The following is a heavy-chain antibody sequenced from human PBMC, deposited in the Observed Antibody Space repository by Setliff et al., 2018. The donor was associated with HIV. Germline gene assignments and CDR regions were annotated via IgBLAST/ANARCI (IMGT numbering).Heavy chain of an antibody. CDR1: GGSLSSNW. CDR2: MYHSGST. CDR3: ARQGDGYNLYHVYYFDY. J-gene: IGHJ4*02. V-gene: IGHV4-4*02. Sequence: TLSLTCAVSGGSLSSNWWSWVRQSPGKGLEWIGEMYHSGSTHYNPSLQSRVTISVDTSKNQFSLKLSSVTAADTAVYYCARQGDGYNLYHVYYFDYWGQGTRVTVSS. D-gene: IGHD5-12*01.